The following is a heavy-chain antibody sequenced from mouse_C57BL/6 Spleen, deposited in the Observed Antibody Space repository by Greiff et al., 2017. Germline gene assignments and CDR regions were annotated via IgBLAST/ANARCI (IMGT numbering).Heavy chain of an antibody. CDR1: GFTFSDYG. D-gene: IGHD1-1*01. Sequence: EVQGVESGGGLVKPGGSLKLSCAASGFTFSDYGMHWVRQAPEKGLEWVAYISSGSSTIYYADTVKGRFTISRDNAKNTLFLQMTSLRSEDTAMYYCAREGYYGSSSYAMDYWGQGTSVTVSS. V-gene: IGHV5-17*01. CDR3: AREGYYGSSSYAMDY. J-gene: IGHJ4*01. CDR2: ISSGSSTI.